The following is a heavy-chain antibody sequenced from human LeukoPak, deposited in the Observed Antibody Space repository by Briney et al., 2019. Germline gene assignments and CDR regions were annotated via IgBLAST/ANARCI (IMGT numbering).Heavy chain of an antibody. CDR3: ARGDVDYYVSSGYLALIDY. CDR1: GFTFSSYA. CDR2: ISYDGSNK. V-gene: IGHV3-30-3*01. D-gene: IGHD3-22*01. J-gene: IGHJ4*02. Sequence: GGSLRLSCAASGFTFSSYAMHWVRQAPGKGLEWVAVISYDGSNKYYADSVKGRFTISRDNSKNTLYLQMNSLRAEDTAVYYCARGDVDYYVSSGYLALIDYWGQGTLVTVSS.